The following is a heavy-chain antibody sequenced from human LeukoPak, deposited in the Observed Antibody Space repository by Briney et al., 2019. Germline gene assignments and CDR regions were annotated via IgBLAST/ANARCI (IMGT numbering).Heavy chain of an antibody. D-gene: IGHD3-16*01. CDR1: GGSVSSGSCY. Sequence: SETLSLTCTVSGGSVSSGSCYWSWIRQPPGKGLEWIGYIYYSGSTNYNPSLKSRVTISVDTSKNQFSLKLSSVTAADTAVYYCARDEAAAAGGFDHWGQGTLVTVSS. CDR2: IYYSGST. V-gene: IGHV4-61*01. J-gene: IGHJ4*02. CDR3: ARDEAAAAGGFDH.